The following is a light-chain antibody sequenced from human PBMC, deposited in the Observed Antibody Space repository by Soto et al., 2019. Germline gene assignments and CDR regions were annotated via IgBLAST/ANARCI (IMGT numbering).Light chain of an antibody. CDR3: CSYAGSSTHVV. J-gene: IGLJ2*01. Sequence: QSALTHPASVSGSPGQSITISCTGTSSDVGSYNLVSWYQQHPGKAPKPMIYEGSKRPSGVSNRFSGSKSGNTASLTISGLQAEDEADYYCCSYAGSSTHVVFGGGTKLTVL. CDR1: SSDVGSYNL. V-gene: IGLV2-23*01. CDR2: EGS.